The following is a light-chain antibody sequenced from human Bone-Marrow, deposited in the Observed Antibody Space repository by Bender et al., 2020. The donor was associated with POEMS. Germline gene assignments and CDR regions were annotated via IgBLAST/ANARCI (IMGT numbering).Light chain of an antibody. J-gene: IGLJ2*01. CDR2: QDS. CDR1: DLRDKY. V-gene: IGLV3-1*01. Sequence: SYELTQPPSLSVSPGQTATISCSGRDLRDKYVAWYQQRPGQSPVLVIYQDSKRPSGIPERFSGSNSGNTATLTISGTQAMDEADYYCQAWDSSNVIFGGGTELTVL. CDR3: QAWDSSNVI.